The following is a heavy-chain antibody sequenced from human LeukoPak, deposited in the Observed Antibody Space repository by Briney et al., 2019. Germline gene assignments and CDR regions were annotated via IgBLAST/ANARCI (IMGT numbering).Heavy chain of an antibody. D-gene: IGHD6-19*01. CDR3: AKAVQEYYGIPVD. J-gene: IGHJ4*02. CDR2: ISGRGVST. CDR1: GFXXSSYA. Sequence: PGGSLRLSCAASGFXXSSYAMSWVRQAXXXXLEWVSAISGRGVSTYGDSVKGRFTISRDSSKSTLYLQMNSLRGEDTAIYYCAKAVQEYYGIPVDWGQGTLVTVSS. V-gene: IGHV3-23*01.